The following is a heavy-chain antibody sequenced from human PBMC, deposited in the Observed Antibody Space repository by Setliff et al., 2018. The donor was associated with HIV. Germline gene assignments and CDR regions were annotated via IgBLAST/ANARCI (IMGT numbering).Heavy chain of an antibody. CDR1: GFAFRNDW. CDR2: ISSDGTST. Sequence: SGGSLRLSCVASGFAFRNDWMYWVRQAPGKGLVWVSRISSDGTSTVYADSVKGRFTISRGDAENTMYLQMNSLRVEDTAVYYCVTYNYWGQGTLVTVSS. J-gene: IGHJ4*02. V-gene: IGHV3-74*01. D-gene: IGHD2-2*02. CDR3: VTYNY.